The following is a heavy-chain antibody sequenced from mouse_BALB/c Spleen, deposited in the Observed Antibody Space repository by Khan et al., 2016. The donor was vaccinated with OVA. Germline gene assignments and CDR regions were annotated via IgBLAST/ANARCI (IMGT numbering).Heavy chain of an antibody. D-gene: IGHD2-2*01. CDR3: ARRGKYGYGPSWFAY. J-gene: IGHJ3*01. V-gene: IGHV1-61*01. CDR1: GYTFTSYW. Sequence: QVQLQQPGAELVRPGASVKLSCKASGYTFTSYWMNWVKQRPGQGLEWIGMIVPSDSETHYNQIFKDKATLTEDKSSSTAYMQLSSLTYEDSAGFYGARRGKYGYGPSWFAYWGQGTLVTVSA. CDR2: IVPSDSET.